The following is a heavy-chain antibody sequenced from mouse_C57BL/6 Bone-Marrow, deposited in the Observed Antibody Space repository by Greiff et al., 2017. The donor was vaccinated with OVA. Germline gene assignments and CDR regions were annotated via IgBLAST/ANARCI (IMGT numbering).Heavy chain of an antibody. CDR2: INYDGSST. V-gene: IGHV5-16*01. D-gene: IGHD1-1*01. CDR3: ARGSYYGSSYFDY. J-gene: IGHJ2*01. Sequence: DVKLVESEGGLVQPGSSMKLSCTASGFTFSDYYMAWVRQVPEKGLEWVANINYDGSSTYYLDSLKSRFIISRDNAKNILYLQMSSLKSEDTATYYCARGSYYGSSYFDYWGQGTTLTVSS. CDR1: GFTFSDYY.